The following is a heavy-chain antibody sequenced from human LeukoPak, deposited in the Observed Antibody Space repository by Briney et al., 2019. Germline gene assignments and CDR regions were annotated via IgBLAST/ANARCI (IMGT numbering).Heavy chain of an antibody. D-gene: IGHD3-3*01. V-gene: IGHV3-11*06. CDR3: AREDHYYDFWSGYFPVFDY. J-gene: IGHJ4*02. CDR2: ISSSSSYT. CDR1: GFTFSDYY. Sequence: GGSLRLSCAASGFTFSDYYMSWIRQAPGKGLEWVSYISSSSSYTNYADSVKGRFTISRDNAKNSLYLQMNSLRAEDTAVYYCAREDHYYDFWSGYFPVFDYWGQGTLVTVSS.